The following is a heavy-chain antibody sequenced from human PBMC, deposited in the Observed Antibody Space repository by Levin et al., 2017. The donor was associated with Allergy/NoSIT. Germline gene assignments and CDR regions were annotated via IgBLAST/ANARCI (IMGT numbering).Heavy chain of an antibody. CDR1: GGSFSGYY. J-gene: IGHJ5*02. CDR2: INHSGST. CDR3: ARPSEPAVNNWFDP. Sequence: SETLSLTCAVYGGSFSGYYWSWIRQPPGKGLEWIGEINHSGSTNYNPSLKSRVTISVDTSKNQFSLKLSSVTAADTAVYYCARPSEPAVNNWFDPWGQGTLVTVSS. D-gene: IGHD1-14*01. V-gene: IGHV4-34*01.